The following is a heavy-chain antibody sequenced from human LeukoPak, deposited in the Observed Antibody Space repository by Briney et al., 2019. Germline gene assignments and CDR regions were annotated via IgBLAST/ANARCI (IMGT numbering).Heavy chain of an antibody. Sequence: SETLSLTCTVSGGSISSYYWSWIRQPAGKGLEWIGRIYTSGSTNYNPSLKSRVTMSVDTSKNQFSLKLSSVTAADTAVYYCARVLLEWPSGGRYFDYWGQGTLVTVSS. J-gene: IGHJ4*02. D-gene: IGHD3-3*01. CDR1: GGSISSYY. CDR2: IYTSGST. CDR3: ARVLLEWPSGGRYFDY. V-gene: IGHV4-4*07.